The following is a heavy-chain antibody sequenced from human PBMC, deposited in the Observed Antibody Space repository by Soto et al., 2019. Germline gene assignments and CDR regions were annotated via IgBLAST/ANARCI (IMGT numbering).Heavy chain of an antibody. V-gene: IGHV4-39*01. Sequence: PSETLSLTCTVSGGSISSSSYYWGWIRQPPGEGLEWIGSIYYSGSTYYNPSLKSRVTISVDTSKNQFSLKLSSVTAADTAVYYCAEVTTGYYYYYMDVWGKGTTVTVSS. CDR1: GGSISSSSYY. CDR2: IYYSGST. J-gene: IGHJ6*03. D-gene: IGHD4-4*01. CDR3: AEVTTGYYYYYMDV.